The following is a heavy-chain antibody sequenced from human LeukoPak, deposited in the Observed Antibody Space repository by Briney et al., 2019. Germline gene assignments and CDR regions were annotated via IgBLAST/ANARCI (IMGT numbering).Heavy chain of an antibody. V-gene: IGHV4-61*08. CDR3: AREGVVPAAITQDYYYYGMDV. CDR1: GGSISSGGYS. Sequence: PSETLSLTCAVSGGSISSGGYSWSWIRQPPGKGLEWIGYIYYSGSTNYNPSLKSRVTISVDTSKNQFSLKLSSVTAADTAVYYCAREGVVPAAITQDYYYYGMDVWGQGTTVTVSS. CDR2: IYYSGST. J-gene: IGHJ6*02. D-gene: IGHD2-2*02.